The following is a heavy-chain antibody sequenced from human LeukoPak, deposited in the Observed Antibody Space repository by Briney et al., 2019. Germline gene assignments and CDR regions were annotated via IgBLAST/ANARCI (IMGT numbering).Heavy chain of an antibody. CDR2: IYTSGST. CDR3: ARGDYGGNPPYS. V-gene: IGHV4-61*02. J-gene: IGHJ4*02. Sequence: SQTLSLTCTVSGGSISSGSYYWSWIRQPAGKGLEWIGRIYTSGSTNYNPSLKSRVTISVDTSKNQFSLKLSSVTAADTAVYYCARGDYGGNPPYSWGQGTLVTVSS. CDR1: GGSISSGSYY. D-gene: IGHD4-23*01.